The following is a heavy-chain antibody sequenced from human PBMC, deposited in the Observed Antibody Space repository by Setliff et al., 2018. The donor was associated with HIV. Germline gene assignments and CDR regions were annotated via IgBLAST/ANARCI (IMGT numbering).Heavy chain of an antibody. CDR2: ISSSSSYI. CDR3: ARGAGNWNYFDY. D-gene: IGHD1-20*01. Sequence: GGSLRLSCAASRFTFSSYSMSWVRQAPGKGLEWVSSISSSSSYIYYADSVKGRFTISRDNAKNSLYLQMNSLRAEDTAVYYCARGAGNWNYFDYWGQGTLVTVSS. V-gene: IGHV3-21*01. CDR1: RFTFSSYS. J-gene: IGHJ4*02.